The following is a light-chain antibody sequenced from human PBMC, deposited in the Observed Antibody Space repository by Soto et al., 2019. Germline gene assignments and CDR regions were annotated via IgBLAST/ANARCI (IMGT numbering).Light chain of an antibody. CDR3: ATWDNSLNGPYV. CDR2: DNN. Sequence: QSVLTQPPSVSAAPGQKVTISCSGSSSNIGNNYVSWYQQLPGTAPKLLISDNNKRPSGIPDRFSGSQSGTSATLGITGLQTGDEADYYCATWDNSLNGPYVFGTGTKVTVL. J-gene: IGLJ1*01. CDR1: SSNIGNNY. V-gene: IGLV1-51*01.